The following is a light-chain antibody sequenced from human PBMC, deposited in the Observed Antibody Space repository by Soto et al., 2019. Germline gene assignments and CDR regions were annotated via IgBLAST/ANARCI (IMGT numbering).Light chain of an antibody. CDR2: GAV. CDR1: QSVGGD. V-gene: IGKV3-15*01. Sequence: EIVMTQSPVTLSVSPGERATLSCRASQSVGGDLAWYQQIPGQAPRLLIYGAVTRATGVAARFSGGGSGTEFTLTVHSLQSEDLSIYFFQEYYAWPKTFGQGTKLEI. J-gene: IGKJ2*01. CDR3: QEYYAWPKT.